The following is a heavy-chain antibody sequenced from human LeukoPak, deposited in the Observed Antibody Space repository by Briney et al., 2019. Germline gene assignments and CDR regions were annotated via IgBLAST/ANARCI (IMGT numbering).Heavy chain of an antibody. V-gene: IGHV4-31*03. J-gene: IGHJ3*02. CDR1: GGSISSGGYY. Sequence: PSQTLSLTCTVSGGSISSGGYYWSWIRQHPGKGLEWIGYIYYSGSTYYNPSLKSRVTISVDTSKNQFSLKLSSVTAADTAVYYCARAYDSPVEHAFDIWGQGTMVTVSS. CDR3: ARAYDSPVEHAFDI. D-gene: IGHD3-22*01. CDR2: IYYSGST.